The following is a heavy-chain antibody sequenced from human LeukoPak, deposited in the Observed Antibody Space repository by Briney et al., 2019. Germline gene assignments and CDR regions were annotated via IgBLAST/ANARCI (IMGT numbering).Heavy chain of an antibody. CDR2: MNPNSGNT. CDR1: GYTFTSYD. Sequence: EASVKVSCKASGYTFTSYDINWVRQATGQGLEWMGWMNPNSGNTGYAQKFQGRVTMTRNTSISTAYMELSSLRSEDTAVYYCARVGSGVPGTDFDFWGQGTLVTVSS. J-gene: IGHJ4*02. D-gene: IGHD6-19*01. CDR3: ARVGSGVPGTDFDF. V-gene: IGHV1-8*01.